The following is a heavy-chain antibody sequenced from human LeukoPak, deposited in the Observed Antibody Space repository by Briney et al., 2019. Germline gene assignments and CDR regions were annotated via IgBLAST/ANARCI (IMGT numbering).Heavy chain of an antibody. CDR3: ARVIGAPRSYYYYGMDV. V-gene: IGHV4-61*02. CDR1: GGSISSGSYY. D-gene: IGHD6-13*01. Sequence: PSQTLSLTCTVSGGSISSGSYYWSWIRQPAGKGLEWIGRIYTSGSTNYNPSRKSRVTISVDTSKNQFSLKLSSVTAADTAVYYCARVIGAPRSYYYYGMDVWGQGTTVTVSS. CDR2: IYTSGST. J-gene: IGHJ6*02.